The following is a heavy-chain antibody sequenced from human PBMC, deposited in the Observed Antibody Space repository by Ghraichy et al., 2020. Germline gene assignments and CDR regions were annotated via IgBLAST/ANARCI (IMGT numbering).Heavy chain of an antibody. CDR3: ARSYYYAFDF. CDR2: IYYSGST. Sequence: SETLSLTCTVSGGSITSYYWSWIRQAPGKGLECIGYIYYSGSTSYNPSLKTRVTISVDTSKNQFSLKLSSVTAADTAVYYCARSYYYAFDFWGQGTMVTVSS. CDR1: GGSITSYY. V-gene: IGHV4-59*01. J-gene: IGHJ3*01. D-gene: IGHD2/OR15-2a*01.